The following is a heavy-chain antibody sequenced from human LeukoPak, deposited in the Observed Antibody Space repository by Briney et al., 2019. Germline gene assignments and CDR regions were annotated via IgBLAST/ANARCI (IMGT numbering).Heavy chain of an antibody. Sequence: SETLSLTCTVSGGSIGSNYWTWIRQPPGKGLEYIGYIYYTGATNYNPSPKSRVTISVDTSKNQFSLRLSSVTAADTAVYYCARNWGGNWYFDLWGRGTLVTVSS. CDR1: GGSIGSNY. CDR2: IYYTGAT. V-gene: IGHV4-59*08. J-gene: IGHJ2*01. CDR3: ARNWGGNWYFDL. D-gene: IGHD7-27*01.